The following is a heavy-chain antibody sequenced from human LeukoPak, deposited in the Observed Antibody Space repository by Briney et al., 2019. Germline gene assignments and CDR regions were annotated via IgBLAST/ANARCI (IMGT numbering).Heavy chain of an antibody. CDR1: GFTFSSYA. D-gene: IGHD5-24*01. V-gene: IGHV3-30*04. CDR3: ARARDGYNSCFDY. J-gene: IGHJ4*02. CDR2: ISYDGSNT. Sequence: GGSLRLSCAASGFTFSSYAMSWVRQAPGKGLEWVAVISYDGSNTYYADSVKGRFTISRDNSKNTLYLQMNSLRAEDTAVYYCARARDGYNSCFDYWGQGALVTVSS.